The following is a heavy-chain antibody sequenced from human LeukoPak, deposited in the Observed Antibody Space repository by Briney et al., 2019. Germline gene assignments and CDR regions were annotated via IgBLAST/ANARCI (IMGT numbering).Heavy chain of an antibody. Sequence: SETLSLTCTVSGGSISSYYWSWIRQPPGKGREGMGYIYDTGSTNYNPSLESRVTVSVDTSKNQFSLKLSSVTAADTAVYYCARMSYEYVWGGFDYWGQGTLVTVSP. J-gene: IGHJ4*02. CDR2: IYDTGST. D-gene: IGHD3-16*01. CDR1: GGSISSYY. V-gene: IGHV4-59*01. CDR3: ARMSYEYVWGGFDY.